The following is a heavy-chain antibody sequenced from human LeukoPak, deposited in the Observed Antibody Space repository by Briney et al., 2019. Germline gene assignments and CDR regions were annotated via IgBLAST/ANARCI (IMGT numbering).Heavy chain of an antibody. V-gene: IGHV1-18*01. CDR2: ISAYNGNT. Sequence: ASVKVSCKASGYTFTSYGISWVRQAPGQGLEWMGWISAYNGNTNYAQKLQGRVTTTRDTSISTAYMELSSLTSDDTAMYYCARDSTPLTGSFFDFWGQGSLVTVSS. J-gene: IGHJ4*02. D-gene: IGHD3-9*01. CDR1: GYTFTSYG. CDR3: ARDSTPLTGSFFDF.